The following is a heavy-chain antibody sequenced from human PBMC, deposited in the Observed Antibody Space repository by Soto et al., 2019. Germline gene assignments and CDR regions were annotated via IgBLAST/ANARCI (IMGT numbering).Heavy chain of an antibody. D-gene: IGHD2-21*02. CDR3: ARIRDCGGDCLDY. CDR2: IYYSGST. CDR1: GGSISSGDYY. Sequence: QVQLQESGPGLVKPSQTLSLTCTVSGGSISSGDYYWSWIRQPPGKGLEWIGYIYYSGSTHYNPSLKSRVTISVDTSKNQFSLKLSSVTAADTAVYYCARIRDCGGDCLDYWGQGTLVTVSS. V-gene: IGHV4-30-4*01. J-gene: IGHJ4*02.